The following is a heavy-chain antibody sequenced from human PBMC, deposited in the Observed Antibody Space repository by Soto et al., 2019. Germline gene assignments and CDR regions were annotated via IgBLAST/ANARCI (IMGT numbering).Heavy chain of an antibody. V-gene: IGHV3-11*01. CDR2: ISGSGFTI. J-gene: IGHJ4*02. CDR1: GFTFSDHY. CDR3: AKALRVADEGGYRNDYEVATYYFDY. D-gene: IGHD5-18*01. Sequence: QVQLVESGGGLVKPGGSLRLSCAASGFTFSDHYMSWIRQAPGMGLAWVAYISGSGFTIYNADSVKGRFTISRDNSKNTLYLQMNSLRVEDTAVYYCAKALRVADEGGYRNDYEVATYYFDYWGQGTLVTVSS.